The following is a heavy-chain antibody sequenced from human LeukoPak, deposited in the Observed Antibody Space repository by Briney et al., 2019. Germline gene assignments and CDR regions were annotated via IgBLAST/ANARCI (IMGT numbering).Heavy chain of an antibody. V-gene: IGHV1-8*03. Sequence: ASVKVSCKASGYTFTSYDINWVRQATGQGLEWMGWMNPNSGNTGYAQKFQGRVTITRNTSISTAYMELSSLRSEDTAVYYCARDRPYDSSGYYYPFDYWGQGTLVTVSS. CDR2: MNPNSGNT. J-gene: IGHJ4*02. D-gene: IGHD3-22*01. CDR3: ARDRPYDSSGYYYPFDY. CDR1: GYTFTSYD.